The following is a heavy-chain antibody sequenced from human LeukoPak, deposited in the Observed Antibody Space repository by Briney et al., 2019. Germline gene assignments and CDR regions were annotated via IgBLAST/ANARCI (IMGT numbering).Heavy chain of an antibody. CDR1: GFTFSSYA. CDR2: ISGSGGST. V-gene: IGHV3-23*01. D-gene: IGHD5-12*01. Sequence: PGGSLRLSCAASGFTFSSYAMSWVRQAPGKGLEWVSAISGSGGSTYYADSVKGRFSISRDNSKNTLYLQMNSLRAEDTAVYYCAKMVTRDIVEDYWGQGTLVTVSS. CDR3: AKMVTRDIVEDY. J-gene: IGHJ4*02.